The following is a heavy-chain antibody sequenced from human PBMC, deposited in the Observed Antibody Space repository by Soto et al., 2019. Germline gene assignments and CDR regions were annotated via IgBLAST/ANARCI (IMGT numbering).Heavy chain of an antibody. V-gene: IGHV3-30*03. J-gene: IGHJ6*02. CDR3: ARFRPAGTWEFFYYDMNV. CDR1: GFTFSSYG. Sequence: TGGSLRLSCAASGFTFSSYGMHWVRQAPGKGLEWVAVISYDGGNKYYADSVKGRFTISRDNSKTTLYLQMNSLRAEDTAVYYCARFRPAGTWEFFYYDMNVWGQGTTVTVSS. CDR2: ISYDGGNK. D-gene: IGHD6-13*01.